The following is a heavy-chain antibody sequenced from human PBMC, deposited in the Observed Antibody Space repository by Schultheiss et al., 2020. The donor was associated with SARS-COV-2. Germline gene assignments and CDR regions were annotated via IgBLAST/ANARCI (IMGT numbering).Heavy chain of an antibody. D-gene: IGHD5-12*01. Sequence: ASVKVSCKASGYTFTSYAMHWVRQAPGQRLEWMGWINAGNGNTKYSQKFQGRVTITRDTSASTAYMELSSLRSEDTAVYYCARVLGSGYSGQQWAVAGNRYYFDYWGQGTLVTVSS. CDR3: ARVLGSGYSGQQWAVAGNRYYFDY. V-gene: IGHV1-3*01. CDR2: INAGNGNT. CDR1: GYTFTSYA. J-gene: IGHJ4*02.